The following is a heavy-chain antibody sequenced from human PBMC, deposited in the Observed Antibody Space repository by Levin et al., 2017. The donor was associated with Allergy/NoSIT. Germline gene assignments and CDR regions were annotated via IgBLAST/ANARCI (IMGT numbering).Heavy chain of an antibody. CDR3: ARGILGSGSYYNWFDP. D-gene: IGHD3-10*01. CDR1: GGSISSSY. J-gene: IGHJ5*02. V-gene: IGHV4-59*01. CDR2: IYYSGST. Sequence: SQTLSLTCTVSGGSISSSYWSWIRQPPGKGLEWIGYIYYSGSTNYNPSLKSRVTISVDTSKNQFSLKLSSVTAADTAVYYCARGILGSGSYYNWFDPWGQGTLVTVSS.